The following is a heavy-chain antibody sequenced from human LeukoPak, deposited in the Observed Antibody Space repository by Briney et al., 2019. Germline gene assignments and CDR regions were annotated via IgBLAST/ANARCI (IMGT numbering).Heavy chain of an antibody. J-gene: IGHJ4*02. CDR1: GFNFCNFG. CDR2: ISYDGSNK. D-gene: IGHD2-2*01. Sequence: GGSLRRSWSAPGFNFCNFGLHWVRQAPGKGLEWGAVISYDGSNKYYADSVKGRFTISRDNSKNTLYLQMNSLRAEDTAVYYCAKAGYCSSTSCYATNWGQGTLVTVSS. V-gene: IGHV3-30*18. CDR3: AKAGYCSSTSCYATN.